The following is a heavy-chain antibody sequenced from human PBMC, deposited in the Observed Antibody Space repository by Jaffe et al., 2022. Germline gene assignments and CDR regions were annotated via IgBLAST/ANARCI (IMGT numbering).Heavy chain of an antibody. J-gene: IGHJ5*02. CDR2: INPSGGST. Sequence: QVQLVQSGAEVKKPGASVKVSCKASGYTFTSYYMHWVRQAPGQGLEWMGIINPSGGSTSYAQKFQGRVTMTRDTSTSTVYMELSSLRSEDTAVYYCARGEQPLPYLGSDWFDPWGQGTLVTVSS. V-gene: IGHV1-46*01. CDR3: ARGEQPLPYLGSDWFDP. CDR1: GYTFTSYY. D-gene: IGHD1-26*01.